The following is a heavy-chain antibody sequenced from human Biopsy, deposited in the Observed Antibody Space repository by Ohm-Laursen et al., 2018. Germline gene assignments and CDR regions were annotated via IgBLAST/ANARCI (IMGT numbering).Heavy chain of an antibody. Sequence: SLRLSCAASGSTFAHYAKHWVRLAPATGLERISIIWYDGTNEDYADSVKGRFTISRDNSKNTLYLQINTLTLEDTAFYYCARGLSSGWYGYFDVWGRGTLVTVSS. CDR2: IWYDGTNE. V-gene: IGHV3-33*04. D-gene: IGHD6-19*01. CDR1: GSTFAHYA. J-gene: IGHJ2*01. CDR3: ARGLSSGWYGYFDV.